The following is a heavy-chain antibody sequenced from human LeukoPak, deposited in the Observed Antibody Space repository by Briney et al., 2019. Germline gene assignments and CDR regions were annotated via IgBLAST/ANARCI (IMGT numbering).Heavy chain of an antibody. J-gene: IGHJ4*02. CDR3: AKHSMDYGDYVGEDY. CDR2: ISSSSSYI. CDR1: GFTFSSYS. Sequence: PGWSLRLSCAASGFTFSSYSMNWLRQAPGKGLEWVSSISSSSSYIYYADSVKGRFTISRDNAKNSLYLQMNSLRAEDTAVYYCAKHSMDYGDYVGEDYWGQGTLVTVSS. D-gene: IGHD4-17*01. V-gene: IGHV3-21*01.